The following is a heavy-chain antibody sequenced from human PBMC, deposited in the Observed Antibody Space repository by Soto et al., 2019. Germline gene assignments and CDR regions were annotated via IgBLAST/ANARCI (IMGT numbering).Heavy chain of an antibody. V-gene: IGHV3-66*01. D-gene: IGHD6-19*01. CDR2: IYSGGST. J-gene: IGHJ6*03. CDR3: ARETGYAVAGTGYYYYYYMDV. Sequence: GGSLRLSCAASGFTVSSNYMSWVRQAPGKGLEWVSVIYSGGSTYYPDSVKGRLTISRDNSKNTLYLQMNSLRAEDTDVYYCARETGYAVAGTGYYYYYYMDVWGKGTTVTVSS. CDR1: GFTVSSNY.